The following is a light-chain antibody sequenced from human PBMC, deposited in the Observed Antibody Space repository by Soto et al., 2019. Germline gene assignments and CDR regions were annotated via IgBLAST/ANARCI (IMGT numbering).Light chain of an antibody. CDR2: KAS. V-gene: IGKV1-5*03. CDR3: AYPWT. J-gene: IGKJ1*01. Sequence: DIQMTQSPSTLSASVGDRVTITCRASQSINSWLAWYQQKPGKAPKLLIYKASSLESGVPSRFSGSESGTEFTLTTSSLQPDDFATYYLAYPWTFGRGTKVEV. CDR1: QSINSW.